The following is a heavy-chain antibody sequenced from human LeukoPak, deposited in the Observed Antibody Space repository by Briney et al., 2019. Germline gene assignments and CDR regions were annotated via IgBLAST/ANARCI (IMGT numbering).Heavy chain of an antibody. CDR1: GGTFSSYT. CDR3: ASNGLWLNAFDI. D-gene: IGHD5-18*01. V-gene: IGHV1-69*05. Sequence: SVKVSCKASGGTFSSYTISWVRQAPGQGLEWMGGINPIFGTANYAQKFQGRVTITTDESTSTAYMELSSLRSEDTAVYYCASNGLWLNAFDIWGQGTMVTVSS. J-gene: IGHJ3*02. CDR2: INPIFGTA.